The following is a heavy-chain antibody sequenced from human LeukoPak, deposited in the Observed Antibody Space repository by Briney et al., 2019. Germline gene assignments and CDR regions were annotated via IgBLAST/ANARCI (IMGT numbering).Heavy chain of an antibody. CDR2: IDFSGST. V-gene: IGHV4-39*07. CDR3: ATGIGDSSGYLVLLYYFDY. J-gene: IGHJ4*02. Sequence: SETLSLTCTVSGGSISSSSYYWGWIRQPPGKGLEWIGSIDFSGSTYYNPSLKSRVTISVDTSKNQFSLKLRSVTAADTAVYFCATGIGDSSGYLVLLYYFDYWGQGTLVTVSS. CDR1: GGSISSSSYY. D-gene: IGHD3-22*01.